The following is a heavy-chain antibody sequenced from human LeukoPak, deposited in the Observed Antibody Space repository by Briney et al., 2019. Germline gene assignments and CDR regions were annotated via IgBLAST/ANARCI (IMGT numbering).Heavy chain of an antibody. Sequence: SVKVSCKASGGTFSSYAISWVRQAPGQGLEWMGGIIPIFGTANYAQKFQGRVTITADESTSTAYMELSSLRSEDTAVYYCATTVVVAAQPTYGMDVWGQGTTVTVSS. V-gene: IGHV1-69*13. J-gene: IGHJ6*02. D-gene: IGHD2-15*01. CDR2: IIPIFGTA. CDR1: GGTFSSYA. CDR3: ATTVVVAAQPTYGMDV.